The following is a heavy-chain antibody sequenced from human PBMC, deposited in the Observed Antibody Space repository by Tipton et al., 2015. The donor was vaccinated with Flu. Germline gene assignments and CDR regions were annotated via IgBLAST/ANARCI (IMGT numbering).Heavy chain of an antibody. D-gene: IGHD6-19*01. CDR1: GCNFTTSW. V-gene: IGHV5-51*03. CDR3: ARRGYTTGWYWFDP. J-gene: IGHJ5*02. Sequence: QLVQSGTEVKKPGESLKISCKGSGCNFTTSWIAWVRQMPGKGLEWMGIIYPGDSDARYRPSFQGQVTFSVDKSISTAYLQWSSLKASDTAIYYCARRGYTTGWYWFDPWGQGTLVTVSS. CDR2: IYPGDSDA.